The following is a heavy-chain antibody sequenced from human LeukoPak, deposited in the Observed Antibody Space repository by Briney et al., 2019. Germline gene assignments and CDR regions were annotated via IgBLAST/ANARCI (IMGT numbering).Heavy chain of an antibody. Sequence: PGGSLRLSCAASGFTVSSNYMSWVRQAPGKGLEWVSVIYSGGSTYYADSVKGRFTISRDNSKNTLYLQMNSLRAEDTAVYYCARDDYYDSSGYYSRRDYWGQGTLVTVSS. V-gene: IGHV3-66*01. J-gene: IGHJ4*02. CDR3: ARDDYYDSSGYYSRRDY. CDR1: GFTVSSNY. CDR2: IYSGGST. D-gene: IGHD3-22*01.